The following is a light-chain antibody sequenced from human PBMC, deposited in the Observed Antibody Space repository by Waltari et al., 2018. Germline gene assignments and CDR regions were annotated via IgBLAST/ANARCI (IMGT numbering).Light chain of an antibody. Sequence: SCRASHSISKYLVWYQQRPGHAPRLLIYAASTRATGVPDRFSGSGYGTDFTLTISRLEPEDFAVYYCQNHERLPATFGQGTKVEIK. J-gene: IGKJ1*01. CDR3: QNHERLPAT. CDR1: HSISKY. CDR2: AAS. V-gene: IGKV3-11*01.